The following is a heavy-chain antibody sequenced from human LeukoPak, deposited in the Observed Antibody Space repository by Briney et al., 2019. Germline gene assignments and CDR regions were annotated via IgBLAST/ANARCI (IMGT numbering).Heavy chain of an antibody. CDR2: IYYSGST. Sequence: SETLSLTCTVSGGSTSSYYWSWIRQLPGKGLEWIGYIYYSGSTNYNPSLKSRVTISVDTSKNQFSLKLSSVTAADTAVYYCARHNRDYGSGSYYNPYFDYWGQGTLVTVSP. D-gene: IGHD3-10*01. V-gene: IGHV4-59*08. CDR3: ARHNRDYGSGSYYNPYFDY. CDR1: GGSTSSYY. J-gene: IGHJ4*02.